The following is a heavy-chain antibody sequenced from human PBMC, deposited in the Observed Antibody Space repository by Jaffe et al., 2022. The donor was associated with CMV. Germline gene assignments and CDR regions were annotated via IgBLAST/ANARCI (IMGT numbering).Heavy chain of an antibody. CDR1: GGSISSYY. CDR3: ARDGSSVKYYYYGMDV. CDR2: IYYSGST. J-gene: IGHJ6*02. D-gene: IGHD3-10*01. Sequence: QVQLQESGPGLVKPSETLSLTCTVSGGSISSYYWSWIRQPPGKGLEWIGYIYYSGSTNYNPSLKSRVTISVDTSKNQFSLKLSSVTAADTAVYYCARDGSSVKYYYYGMDVWGQGTTVTVSS. V-gene: IGHV4-59*01.